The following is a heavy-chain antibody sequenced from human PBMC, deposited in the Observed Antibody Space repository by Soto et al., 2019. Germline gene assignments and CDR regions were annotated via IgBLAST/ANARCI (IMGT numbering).Heavy chain of an antibody. CDR3: ASKFIGSGYSNYGMDV. D-gene: IGHD3-22*01. CDR2: IYYSGST. Sequence: SETLSLTCTVSGGSISSGGYYWSWIRQHPGKGLEWIGYIYYSGSTYYNPSLKSRVTISVDTSKNQFSLKPSAVTAADTAVYYCASKFIGSGYSNYGMDVWGQGTTVTVSS. J-gene: IGHJ6*02. V-gene: IGHV4-31*03. CDR1: GGSISSGGYY.